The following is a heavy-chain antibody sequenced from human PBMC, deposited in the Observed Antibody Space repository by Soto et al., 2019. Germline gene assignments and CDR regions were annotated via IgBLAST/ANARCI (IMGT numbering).Heavy chain of an antibody. CDR2: IYYRGST. D-gene: IGHD2-15*01. CDR3: ARVGRIGVVGATPGFDF. V-gene: IGHV4-31*03. J-gene: IGHJ3*01. CDR1: GGSISSTDHF. Sequence: QVQLQESGPGLVQPSQTLSLTCSVSGGSISSTDHFWSWIRHHPGKGLEWIGHIYYRGSTYYNPSLKSRLSISVDTSKNQFSLKRSSVTAADSAVYYCARVGRIGVVGATPGFDFWGQGALVTVSS.